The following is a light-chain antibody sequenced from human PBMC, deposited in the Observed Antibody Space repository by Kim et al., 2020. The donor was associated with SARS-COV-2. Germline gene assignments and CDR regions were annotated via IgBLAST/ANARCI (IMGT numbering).Light chain of an antibody. J-gene: IGLJ1*01. V-gene: IGLV3-1*01. CDR1: KLGDKY. CDR2: RDN. Sequence: SYELTQPPSVSVSPGQTASITCSGDKLGDKYASXYQQKPGQSPVVVIFRDNRRPSGIPERFSGSNSGNTATLTISGTQAMDEADYYGQAWDSSIYVFGTG. CDR3: QAWDSSIYV.